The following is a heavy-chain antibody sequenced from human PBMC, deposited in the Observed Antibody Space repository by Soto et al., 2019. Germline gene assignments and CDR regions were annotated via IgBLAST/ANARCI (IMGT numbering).Heavy chain of an antibody. V-gene: IGHV1-69*06. J-gene: IGHJ5*02. D-gene: IGHD2-21*01. CDR2: IVPIFGTP. CDR1: GGTFSRNA. CDR3: AREMASGYSRTWFDP. Sequence: QLQLVQSGAEVKKPGSSVKVSCKASGGTFSRNAISLVRQAPGQGPEWMGGIVPIFGTPNYAQKFRGRVSITADNSTNSVNMELNSLTSEDTATYYCAREMASGYSRTWFDPWGQGTLVTVSS.